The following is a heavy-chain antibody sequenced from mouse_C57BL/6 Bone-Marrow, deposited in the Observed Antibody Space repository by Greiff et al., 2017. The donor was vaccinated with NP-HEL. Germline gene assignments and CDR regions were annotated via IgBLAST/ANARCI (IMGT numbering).Heavy chain of an antibody. D-gene: IGHD3-1*01. Sequence: EVKLVESGGGLVQPGGSLKLSCAASGFTFSDYYMYWVRQTPEKRLEWVAYISNGGGSTYYPDTVKGRFPISRDNAKNTLYLQMSRLKSEDTAMYYCARLKGWTGHFDYWGQGTTLTVSS. J-gene: IGHJ2*01. CDR3: ARLKGWTGHFDY. CDR2: ISNGGGST. V-gene: IGHV5-12*01. CDR1: GFTFSDYY.